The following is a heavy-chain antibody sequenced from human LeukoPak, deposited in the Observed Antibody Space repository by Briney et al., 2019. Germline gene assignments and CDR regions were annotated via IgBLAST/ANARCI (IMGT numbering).Heavy chain of an antibody. J-gene: IGHJ4*02. V-gene: IGHV3-74*01. Sequence: GGSLRLSCAASGFTFSSYWMHWVRQAPGKGLVWVSRISSDGSSTSYADYVKGRFTISRDNVKNSLYLQMNSLRAEDTAVYYCARGGGSYPFFDYWGQGTLVTVSS. CDR3: ARGGGSYPFFDY. CDR1: GFTFSSYW. D-gene: IGHD1-26*01. CDR2: ISSDGSST.